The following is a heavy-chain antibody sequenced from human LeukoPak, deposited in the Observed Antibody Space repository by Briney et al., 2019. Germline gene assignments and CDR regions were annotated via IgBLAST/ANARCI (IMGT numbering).Heavy chain of an antibody. D-gene: IGHD6-19*01. CDR1: GYTFSSYA. V-gene: IGHV1-3*03. CDR2: INGDNGNT. J-gene: IGHJ4*02. Sequence: GASVKVSCKTSGYTFSSYAMHWVRQAPGQRLEWMGCINGDNGNTQYSQKFQGRVAFTRDTSASTAYMELSSLTFEDMAVFYCARGGPNSGGWTLDHWGQGTLVSVSS. CDR3: ARGGPNSGGWTLDH.